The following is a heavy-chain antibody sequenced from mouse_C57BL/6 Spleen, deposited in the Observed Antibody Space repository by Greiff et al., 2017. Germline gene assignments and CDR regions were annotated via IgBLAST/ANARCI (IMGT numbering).Heavy chain of an antibody. CDR2: INYDGSST. V-gene: IGHV5-16*01. CDR1: GFTFSDYY. J-gene: IGHJ1*03. D-gene: IGHD1-1*01. Sequence: EVKVVESEGGLVQPGSSMKLSCTASGFTFSDYYMAWVRQVPEKGLEWVANINYDGSSTYYPDSLKSRFIISRDNAKNILYLQMRSLKSEDTATYYCAREVLHYYGSSYSYFDVWGTGTPVTVSS. CDR3: AREVLHYYGSSYSYFDV.